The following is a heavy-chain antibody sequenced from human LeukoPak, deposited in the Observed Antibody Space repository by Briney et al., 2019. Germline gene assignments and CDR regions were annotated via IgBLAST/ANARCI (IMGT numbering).Heavy chain of an antibody. V-gene: IGHV3-7*01. CDR1: GFTFSSYW. J-gene: IGHJ6*02. CDR2: IKQDGSEK. D-gene: IGHD3-22*01. CDR3: ARDAIDSSGYYFNYYYGMDV. Sequence: GGSLRLSCAASGFTFSSYWMSWVRQAPGKGLEWVANIKQDGSEKYYVDSVKGRFTISRDNTKNSLYLQMNSLRAEDTAVYYCARDAIDSSGYYFNYYYGMDVWGQGTTVTVSS.